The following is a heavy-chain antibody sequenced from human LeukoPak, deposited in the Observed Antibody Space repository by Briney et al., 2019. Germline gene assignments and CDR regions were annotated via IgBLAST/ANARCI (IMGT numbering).Heavy chain of an antibody. D-gene: IGHD6-19*01. CDR1: GGSMSSSSYY. CDR2: IYYSGST. CDR3: ARTSSGWFKYSGY. J-gene: IGHJ4*02. V-gene: IGHV4-39*01. Sequence: SETLSLTCTVSGGSMSSSSYYWGGIRQPPGKGLGWIGSIYYSGSTYYNPSLKSRVTISVDTSRNQFSLKLSSVTAADTAVYYCARTSSGWFKYSGYWGQGTLVTVSS.